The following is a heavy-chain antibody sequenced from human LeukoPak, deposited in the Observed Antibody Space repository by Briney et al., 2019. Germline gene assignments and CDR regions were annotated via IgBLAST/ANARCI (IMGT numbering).Heavy chain of an antibody. CDR1: GYSFNTYW. V-gene: IGHV5-51*01. CDR2: IYPGDSNT. D-gene: IGHD6-13*01. Sequence: GESLKISCKGSGYSFNTYWIGWVRQVPGKGLEWMGIIYPGDSNTRYSAPFEGQVTTSADESISTAYLQWTSLKVSDSAMYYCARSGIRDQLVLDAFDIWGQGTMVTVSS. J-gene: IGHJ3*02. CDR3: ARSGIRDQLVLDAFDI.